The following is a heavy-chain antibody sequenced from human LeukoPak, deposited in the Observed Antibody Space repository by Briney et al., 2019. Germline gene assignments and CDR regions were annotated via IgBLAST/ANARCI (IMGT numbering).Heavy chain of an antibody. D-gene: IGHD6-13*01. J-gene: IGHJ6*02. CDR1: GYTFTSYG. Sequence: ASVKASCKASGYTFTSYGISWVRQAPGQGLEWMGWISAYNGNTNYAQKLQGRVTMTTDTSTSTAYMGLRSLRSDDTAVYYCARAFRAAGTTDYYYYGMDVWGQGTTVTVSS. CDR2: ISAYNGNT. CDR3: ARAFRAAGTTDYYYYGMDV. V-gene: IGHV1-18*01.